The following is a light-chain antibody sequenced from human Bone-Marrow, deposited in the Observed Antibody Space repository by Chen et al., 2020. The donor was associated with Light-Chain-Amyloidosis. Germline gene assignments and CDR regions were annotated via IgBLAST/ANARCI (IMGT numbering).Light chain of an antibody. V-gene: IGKV3-11*01. CDR2: DAS. Sequence: EILLPQSPPTLYFSPGERATRSCRASQSVRSSLAWYQQKPGQAPMLLIYDASNRATVIPARFSGSGSGTDFTLTISSLEPEDFAVYYCQQRSSRPRTFGQGIKVEIK. CDR3: QQRSSRPRT. J-gene: IGKJ1*01. CDR1: QSVRSS.